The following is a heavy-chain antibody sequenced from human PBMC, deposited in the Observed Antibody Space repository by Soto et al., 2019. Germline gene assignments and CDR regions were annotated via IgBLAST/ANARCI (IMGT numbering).Heavy chain of an antibody. Sequence: HPGGSLRLSCTASGFTFGDYAMSWVRQAPGKGLEWVGFIRSKAYGGTTEYAASVKGRFTISRDDSKSIAYLQMNSLKTEDTAVYYCTRDQIRVATPWRNYYYYGMDVWGQGTTVTVSS. J-gene: IGHJ6*02. CDR1: GFTFGDYA. D-gene: IGHD5-12*01. CDR2: IRSKAYGGTT. CDR3: TRDQIRVATPWRNYYYYGMDV. V-gene: IGHV3-49*04.